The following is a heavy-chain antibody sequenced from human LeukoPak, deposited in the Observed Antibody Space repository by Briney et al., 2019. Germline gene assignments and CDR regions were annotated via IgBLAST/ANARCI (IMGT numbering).Heavy chain of an antibody. D-gene: IGHD3-22*01. Sequence: ASVKVSCKASGYTFTSYYMHWVRQAPGQGLEWMGIINPSGGSTGYAQKFQGRVTMTRDTSTSTVYMELSSLRSEDTAVYYCARYYYDSSRRGAYYYYYGMDVWGQGTTVTVSS. CDR3: ARYYYDSSRRGAYYYYYGMDV. CDR1: GYTFTSYY. V-gene: IGHV1-46*01. CDR2: INPSGGST. J-gene: IGHJ6*02.